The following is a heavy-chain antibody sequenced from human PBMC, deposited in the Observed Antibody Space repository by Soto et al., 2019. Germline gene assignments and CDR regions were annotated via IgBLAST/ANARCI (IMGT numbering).Heavy chain of an antibody. CDR1: GFTLSSYA. J-gene: IGHJ4*02. CDR2: ISNSGSDT. CDR3: AKKTAGSRPFDY. V-gene: IGHV3-23*01. Sequence: EGSLRLSCAASGFTLSSYAMSWVRQAPGKGLEWVSGISNSGSDTDYADSVKGRFTISRDNSQNTLYLHMNSLSAEDTAVYYCAKKTAGSRPFDYWGQGTLVTVSS. D-gene: IGHD6-13*01.